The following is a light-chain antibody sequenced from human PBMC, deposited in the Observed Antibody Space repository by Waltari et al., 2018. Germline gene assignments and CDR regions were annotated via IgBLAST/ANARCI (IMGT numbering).Light chain of an antibody. CDR1: SSDVGGYNY. CDR3: SSYTSSSALV. CDR2: EVS. J-gene: IGLJ3*02. Sequence: QSALTQPASVSGSPGQSITISCTGTSSDVGGYNYVSWSPQHPGKAPKLIVYEVSSRPSGVSNRFSGSKSGNTASLTISGLQAEDEADYYCSSYTSSSALVFGGGTKLTVL. V-gene: IGLV2-14*01.